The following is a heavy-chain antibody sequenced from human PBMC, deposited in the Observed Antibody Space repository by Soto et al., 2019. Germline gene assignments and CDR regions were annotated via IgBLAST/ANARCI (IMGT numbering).Heavy chain of an antibody. CDR1: GGTFSSYA. V-gene: IGHV1-69*13. Sequence: SVKVSCKASGGTFSSYAISWVRQAPGQGLEWMGGIIPIFDTANYAQKFQGRVTITADESTSTAYMELSSLRSEDTAVYYCAIGLWFGELRRYYYYGMDVWGQGTTVTASS. J-gene: IGHJ6*02. CDR3: AIGLWFGELRRYYYYGMDV. D-gene: IGHD3-10*01. CDR2: IIPIFDTA.